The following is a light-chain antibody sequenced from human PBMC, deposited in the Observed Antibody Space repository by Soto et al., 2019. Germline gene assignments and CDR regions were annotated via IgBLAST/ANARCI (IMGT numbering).Light chain of an antibody. CDR2: DVS. J-gene: IGLJ3*02. CDR1: SSDVGGYNF. V-gene: IGLV2-14*03. Sequence: QSALTQPASVSGSPGPSITLSCTGTSSDVGGYNFVSGYHQHPGSAPNLMLYDVSTRPSGVSDRFSGSKSGNTASLTISGLQAGDEAEYYCSSYTTTSTVVFGGGTKRTVL. CDR3: SSYTTTSTVV.